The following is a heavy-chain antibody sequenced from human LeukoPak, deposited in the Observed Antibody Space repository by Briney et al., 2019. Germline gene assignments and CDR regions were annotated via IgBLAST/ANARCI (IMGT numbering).Heavy chain of an antibody. V-gene: IGHV1-18*01. D-gene: IGHD3-10*01. CDR1: GYTFTSYG. J-gene: IGHJ3*02. CDR2: ISAYNGNT. Sequence: ASVKVSCKASGYTFTSYGISWVRQAPGQGLEWMGWISAYNGNTNYAQKLQGRVTMTTDTSTSTAYMELRSLRSDDTAVYYCAKSIMVRGDAAFDIWGQGTMVTVSS. CDR3: AKSIMVRGDAAFDI.